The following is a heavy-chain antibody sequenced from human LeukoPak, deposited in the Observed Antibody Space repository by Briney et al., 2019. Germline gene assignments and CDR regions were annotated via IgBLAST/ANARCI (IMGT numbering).Heavy chain of an antibody. CDR3: AGYYEKTGTDY. J-gene: IGHJ4*02. CDR2: INTNTGNP. D-gene: IGHD1-14*01. CDR1: GYTFTSYA. V-gene: IGHV7-4-1*02. Sequence: GASVRVSCKASGYTFTSYAMNWVRQAPGQGLEWMGWINTNTGNPTYAQGFTGRFVFSLDTSVSTAYLQISSLKAEDTAVYYCAGYYEKTGTDYWGQGTLVTVSS.